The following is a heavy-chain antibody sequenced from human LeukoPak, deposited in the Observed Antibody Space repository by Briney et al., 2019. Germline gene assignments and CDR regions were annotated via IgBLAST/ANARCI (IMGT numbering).Heavy chain of an antibody. Sequence: SETLSLTRSVSGGSFSSGDYYWSWIRQPPGKGLEWVGYMYYSGSTYYSPSLKSRVTISVDTSKNQFSLKLSSVTAADTAVYYCVRRMVGAIRPFDYWGQGTLVTVSS. D-gene: IGHD1-26*01. CDR1: GGSFSSGDYY. CDR2: MYYSGST. CDR3: VRRMVGAIRPFDY. V-gene: IGHV4-30-4*01. J-gene: IGHJ4*02.